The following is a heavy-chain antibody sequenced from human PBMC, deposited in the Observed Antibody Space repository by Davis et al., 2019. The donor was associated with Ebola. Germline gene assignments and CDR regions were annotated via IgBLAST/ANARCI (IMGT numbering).Heavy chain of an antibody. Sequence: MPSETLSLTCTASGGSIRSYYWSWIRQPLGKGLEWIGYIHYSGSTNYNPSLKSRVTISVDTSKNQFSLKLSSVTAADTAVYYCARGNTAMVTVPAFDIWGQGTMVTVSS. CDR2: IHYSGST. J-gene: IGHJ3*02. CDR1: GGSIRSYY. V-gene: IGHV4-59*01. CDR3: ARGNTAMVTVPAFDI. D-gene: IGHD5-18*01.